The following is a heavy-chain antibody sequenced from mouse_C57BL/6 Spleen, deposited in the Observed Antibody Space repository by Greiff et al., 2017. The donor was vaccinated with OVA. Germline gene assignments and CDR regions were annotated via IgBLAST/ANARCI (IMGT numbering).Heavy chain of an antibody. J-gene: IGHJ4*01. V-gene: IGHV1-82*01. Sequence: QVQFQQSGPELVKPGASVKISCKASGYAFSSSWMNWVRQRPGKGLAWIGRIYPGDGDTNYNGQFNSTATMTANKSSSTAYKQISSLTSEDSAVYFCARSVYYECGDYAMDYWGQGTSVTVSS. CDR2: IYPGDGDT. D-gene: IGHD2-4*01. CDR1: GYAFSSSW. CDR3: ARSVYYECGDYAMDY.